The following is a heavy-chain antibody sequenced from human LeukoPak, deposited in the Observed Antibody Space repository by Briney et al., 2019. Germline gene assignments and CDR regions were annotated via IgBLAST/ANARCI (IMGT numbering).Heavy chain of an antibody. V-gene: IGHV1-2*02. CDR2: TNPNSGGT. CDR1: GYTFTGYY. D-gene: IGHD6-13*01. J-gene: IGHJ4*02. Sequence: ASVKVSCKASGYTFTGYYMHWVRQAPGQGLEWMGWTNPNSGGTNYAQKFQGRVTMTRDTSISTAYMELSRLRSDDTAVYYCARVGVAAAGYPFDYWGQGTLVTVSS. CDR3: ARVGVAAAGYPFDY.